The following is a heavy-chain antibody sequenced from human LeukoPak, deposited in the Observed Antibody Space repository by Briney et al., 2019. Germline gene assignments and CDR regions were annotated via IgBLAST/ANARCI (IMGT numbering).Heavy chain of an antibody. CDR1: GFTFSTYW. Sequence: GSLRLSCSASGFTFSTYWMHWVRQAPGKGLVWVSRVSGDGTTTNYADSVKGRFSISRDNAKNTLFLQVSSLTDEDTAVYYCARGGGGVVRNGLDVWGLGTTVTVSS. CDR3: ARGGGGVVRNGLDV. CDR2: VSGDGTTT. V-gene: IGHV3-74*01. J-gene: IGHJ6*02. D-gene: IGHD2-15*01.